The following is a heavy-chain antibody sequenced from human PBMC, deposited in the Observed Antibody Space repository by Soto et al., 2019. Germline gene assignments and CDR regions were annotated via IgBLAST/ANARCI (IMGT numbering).Heavy chain of an antibody. V-gene: IGHV3-21*01. Sequence: LRLSCEVSGFYFNNYGINWVRQAPGKGLEWVSSVSKSDYTYYSDSVKGRFTISRDNAKNSASLQMNSLRAEDTAVYYCAREDSIIIPAVSDFWGQGTLVTVSS. CDR2: VSKSDYT. CDR3: AREDSIIIPAVSDF. J-gene: IGHJ4*02. CDR1: GFYFNNYG. D-gene: IGHD2-2*01.